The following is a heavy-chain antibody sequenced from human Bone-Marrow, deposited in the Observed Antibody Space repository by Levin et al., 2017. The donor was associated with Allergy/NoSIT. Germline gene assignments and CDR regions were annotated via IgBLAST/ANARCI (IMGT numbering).Heavy chain of an antibody. CDR2: IDHGGST. V-gene: IGHV4-34*01. CDR1: GGSFSAYF. Sequence: SCTVNGGSFSAYFWTWIRQPPGTGLEWIGDIDHGGSTHYNPSLKSRVTISIDTSKNEFSLRLNSVTAPDTGVYYCARGRRFCTGASCFAKYFQLWGQGTLVTVSS. CDR3: ARGRRFCTGASCFAKYFQL. D-gene: IGHD2-8*02. J-gene: IGHJ1*01.